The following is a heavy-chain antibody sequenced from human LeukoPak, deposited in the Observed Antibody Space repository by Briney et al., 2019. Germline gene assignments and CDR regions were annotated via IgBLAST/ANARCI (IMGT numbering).Heavy chain of an antibody. J-gene: IGHJ4*02. CDR3: ARDRGSSGLN. D-gene: IGHD3-22*01. CDR1: GGSISSYY. CDR2: IYYSGST. V-gene: IGHV4-59*01. Sequence: PSETLSLTCTVSGGSISSYYWSWIRQPPGKGLEWIGYIYYSGSTNYNPSLKSRVTISVDTSKNQFSLKLSSVTAADTAVYYCARDRGSSGLNWGQGTLVTVSS.